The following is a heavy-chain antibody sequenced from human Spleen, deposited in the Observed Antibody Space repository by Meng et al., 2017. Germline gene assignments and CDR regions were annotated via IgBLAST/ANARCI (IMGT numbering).Heavy chain of an antibody. CDR1: VDSISNTESY. D-gene: IGHD2-15*01. J-gene: IGHJ5*01. Sequence: QVQLQESGPGMVKPSQTLSLSCSVSVDSISNTESYWGWIRQPPGKGLEWIGYKHYSGTTYYNPSLQSRVSMSVDTSKNQFSLTLSSVTAADTAVYWCARYLYGGSRYTNLFDPWGQGTLVTVSS. V-gene: IGHV4-30-4*01. CDR3: ARYLYGGSRYTNLFDP. CDR2: KHYSGTT.